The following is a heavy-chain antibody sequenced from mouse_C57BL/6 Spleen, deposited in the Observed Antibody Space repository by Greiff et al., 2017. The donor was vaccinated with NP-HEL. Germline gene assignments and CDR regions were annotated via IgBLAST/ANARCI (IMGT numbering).Heavy chain of an antibody. Sequence: QVQLQQSGPELVKPGASVKISCKASGYAFSSSWMNWVKQRPGKGLEWIGRIYTGDGDTNYNGKFKGKATLTADKSSSPAYMQLSSLTSEDSAVYFCASGDDYGFAYWGQGTLVTVSA. CDR3: ASGDDYGFAY. J-gene: IGHJ3*01. CDR1: GYAFSSSW. D-gene: IGHD2-4*01. V-gene: IGHV1-82*01. CDR2: IYTGDGDT.